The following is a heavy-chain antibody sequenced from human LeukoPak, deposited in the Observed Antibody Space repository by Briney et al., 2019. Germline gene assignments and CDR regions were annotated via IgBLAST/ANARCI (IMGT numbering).Heavy chain of an antibody. CDR3: ASGVHFDY. V-gene: IGHV1-46*01. D-gene: IGHD3-10*01. Sequence: ASVKVSCKASGYTFTSYYMHWVRQAPGQGLEWMGIINPSGGITTYAQKFQGRVTITGNTSISTAFMELSSLRSEDTAVYYCASGVHFDYWGQGTLVTVSS. J-gene: IGHJ4*02. CDR2: INPSGGIT. CDR1: GYTFTSYY.